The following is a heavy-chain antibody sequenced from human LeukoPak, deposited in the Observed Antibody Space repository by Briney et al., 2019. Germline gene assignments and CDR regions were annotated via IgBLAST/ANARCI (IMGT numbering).Heavy chain of an antibody. J-gene: IGHJ4*02. D-gene: IGHD7-27*01. CDR2: INPNSGGT. CDR3: ARGPPNWGYDY. Sequence: ASVKVSCKASGYTFTGYYMHWVRQAPGQGLEWMGRINPNSGGTNYAQKFQGRVTMTRDTSINTGYMELNRLRSDDTAVYYCARGPPNWGYDYWGPGTLVTVSS. V-gene: IGHV1-2*06. CDR1: GYTFTGYY.